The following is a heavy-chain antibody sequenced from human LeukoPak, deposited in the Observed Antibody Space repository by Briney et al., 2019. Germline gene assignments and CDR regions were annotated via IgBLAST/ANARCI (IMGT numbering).Heavy chain of an antibody. V-gene: IGHV4-59*01. CDR2: IYYRGST. CDR3: ARGGSESYRNYYYMDV. CDR1: GGSISSYY. J-gene: IGHJ6*03. D-gene: IGHD3-10*01. Sequence: SETLSLTCTFSGGSISSYYWIWLRQPPGKGLEWIGYIYYRGSTNYNPSLKSRVTISVDTSKHQLSLNLSPVTTADTAVYYWARGGSESYRNYYYMDVWGKGTTVTVSS.